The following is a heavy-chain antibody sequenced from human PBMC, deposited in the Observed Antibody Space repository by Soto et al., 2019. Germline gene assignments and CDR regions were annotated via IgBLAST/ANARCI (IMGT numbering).Heavy chain of an antibody. Sequence: GGSLRLSCAASGFTFSSYAMSWVRQAPGKGLEWVSAISGSGGSTYYADSVKGRFTISRDNSKNTLYLQMNSRRAEDTAVYYCAKDYAGTVAGPTKGYYMDVWGKGTTVTVSS. V-gene: IGHV3-23*01. D-gene: IGHD6-19*01. CDR1: GFTFSSYA. J-gene: IGHJ6*03. CDR3: AKDYAGTVAGPTKGYYMDV. CDR2: ISGSGGST.